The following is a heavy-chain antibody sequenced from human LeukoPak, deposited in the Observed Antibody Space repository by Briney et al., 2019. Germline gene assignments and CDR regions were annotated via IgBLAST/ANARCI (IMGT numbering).Heavy chain of an antibody. J-gene: IGHJ4*02. D-gene: IGHD1-26*01. CDR2: ISLAGRN. CDR3: SRESGAFCPFGY. V-gene: IGHV4-4*02. Sequence: PSGTLSLTSGVSGGSISGTNWWSWVRQPPGQGLEWIGEISLAGRNNYNPTLSGGVTMSLDESSNQLSLNLSSVTGADTAIYYCSRESGAFCPFGYWGQGTLVIVPS. CDR1: GGSISGTNW.